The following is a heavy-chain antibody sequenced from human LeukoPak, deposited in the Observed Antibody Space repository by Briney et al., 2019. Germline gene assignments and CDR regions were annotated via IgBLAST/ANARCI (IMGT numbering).Heavy chain of an antibody. J-gene: IGHJ4*02. CDR3: ARALDEGARFDY. CDR2: IIPIFGTA. CDR1: GGTFSSYA. V-gene: IGHV1-69*13. Sequence: ASVKVSCKASGGTFSSYAISWVRQAPGQGLEWMGGIIPIFGTANYAQKFQGRVTITADESTSTAYMELSSLRSEDTAVYYCARALDEGARFDYWGQGTLVTVSS.